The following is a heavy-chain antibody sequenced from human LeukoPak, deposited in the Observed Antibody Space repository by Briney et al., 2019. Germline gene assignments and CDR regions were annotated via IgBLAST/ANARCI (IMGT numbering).Heavy chain of an antibody. D-gene: IGHD3-16*01. CDR3: AGTAGGIPSSYFDY. V-gene: IGHV4-34*01. CDR1: GGSFSGYY. CDR2: INHSGST. J-gene: IGHJ4*02. Sequence: SETLSLTCAVYGGSFSGYYWSWIRQPPGKGLEWIGEINHSGSTNYNPSLKSRVTISVDTSKNQFSLKLSSVTAADTAVYYCAGTAGGIPSSYFDYWGQGTLVTVSS.